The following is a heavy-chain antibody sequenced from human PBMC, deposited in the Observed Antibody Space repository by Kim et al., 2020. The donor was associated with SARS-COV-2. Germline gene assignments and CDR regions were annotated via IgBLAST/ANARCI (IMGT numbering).Heavy chain of an antibody. D-gene: IGHD3-10*01. V-gene: IGHV4-31*02. Sequence: PSLKVRVTISVDTSKNQFSLKLSSVTAADTAVYYCARHTMVRGVIDWFDPWGQGTLVTVSS. J-gene: IGHJ5*02. CDR3: ARHTMVRGVIDWFDP.